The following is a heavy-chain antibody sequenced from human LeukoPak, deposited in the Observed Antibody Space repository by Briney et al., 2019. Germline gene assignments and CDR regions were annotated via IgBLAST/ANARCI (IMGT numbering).Heavy chain of an antibody. CDR3: ARPSLWFGELLGMDV. D-gene: IGHD3-10*01. V-gene: IGHV1-2*06. CDR1: GYTFTGYY. J-gene: IGHJ6*02. Sequence: ASVKVSCTASGYTFTGYYMHWVRQAPGQGLEWMGRINPNSGGTNYAQKFQGRVTMARDTSISTAYMELSRLRSDDTAVYYYARPSLWFGELLGMDVWGQGTTVTVSS. CDR2: INPNSGGT.